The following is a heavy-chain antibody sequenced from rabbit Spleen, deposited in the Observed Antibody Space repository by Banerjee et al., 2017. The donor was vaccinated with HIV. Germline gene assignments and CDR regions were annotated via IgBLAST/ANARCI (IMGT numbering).Heavy chain of an antibody. CDR2: INTATGKA. CDR1: GFSFSDRDV. J-gene: IGHJ3*01. D-gene: IGHD2-1*01. CDR3: ARDFWADSL. Sequence: QEQLEESGGGLVKPEGSLTLTCKASGFSFSDRDVMCWVRQAPGKGLEWIACINTATGKAVYASWAKGRFTISKTSSTTVTLQMTSLTAADTATYFCARDFWADSLWGQGTLVTVS. V-gene: IGHV1S45*01.